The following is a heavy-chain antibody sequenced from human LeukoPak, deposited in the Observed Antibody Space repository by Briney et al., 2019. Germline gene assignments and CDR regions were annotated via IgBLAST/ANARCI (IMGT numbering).Heavy chain of an antibody. CDR1: GYTFTGYY. V-gene: IGHV1-2*02. D-gene: IGHD5-18*01. J-gene: IGHJ3*02. Sequence: ASVKVSCKASGYTFTGYYMHWVRQAPGQGLEWMGWINPNSGGTNYPQKFQGRVTMTRDTSISTAYMELSRLRSDDTAVYYCARPRGYSYGLDAFDIWGQGTMVTVSS. CDR2: INPNSGGT. CDR3: ARPRGYSYGLDAFDI.